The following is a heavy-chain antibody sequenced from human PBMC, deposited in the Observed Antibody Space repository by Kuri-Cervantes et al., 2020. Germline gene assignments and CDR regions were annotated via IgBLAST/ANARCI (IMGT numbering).Heavy chain of an antibody. CDR1: GYIFTRYW. CDR2: IYPGDSDT. D-gene: IGHD2-2*01. J-gene: IGHJ5*02. V-gene: IGHV5-51*01. Sequence: GESLKISCKGSGYIFTRYWIGWVRQMPGKGLEWMGIIYPGDSDTRYGPSFQGQVTISADKSISTAYLQWSSLKASDTAMYYCARGLRYCSSTSCYGGNWFDPWGQGTLVTVSS. CDR3: ARGLRYCSSTSCYGGNWFDP.